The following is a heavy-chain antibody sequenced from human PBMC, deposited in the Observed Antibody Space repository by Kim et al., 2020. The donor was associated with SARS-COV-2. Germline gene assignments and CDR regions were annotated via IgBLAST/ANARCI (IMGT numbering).Heavy chain of an antibody. CDR3: AKDNYYDSSASDY. J-gene: IGHJ4*02. D-gene: IGHD3-22*01. CDR2: ISYDGSNK. CDR1: GFTFSSYG. Sequence: GGSLRLSCAASGFTFSSYGMHWVRQAPGKGLEWVAVISYDGSNKYYADSVKGRFTISRDNSKNTLYLQMNSLRAEDTAVYYCAKDNYYDSSASDYWGQGT. V-gene: IGHV3-30*18.